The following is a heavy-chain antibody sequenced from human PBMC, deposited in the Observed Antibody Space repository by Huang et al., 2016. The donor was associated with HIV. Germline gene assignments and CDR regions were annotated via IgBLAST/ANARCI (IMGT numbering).Heavy chain of an antibody. V-gene: IGHV1-8*02. D-gene: IGHD4-17*01. Sequence: QVHLVQSGAEVKKPGASVKVSCKASGYTFTNYDINWVRQAPGRGVEWMGWMKPNTGNTGFEQSFQGRVTMTRKTSITTAYMELTSLTSEDTAVDYGARSAYGDLDYWGLGTLVIVSS. CDR2: MKPNTGNT. CDR3: ARSAYGDLDY. CDR1: GYTFTNYD. J-gene: IGHJ4*02.